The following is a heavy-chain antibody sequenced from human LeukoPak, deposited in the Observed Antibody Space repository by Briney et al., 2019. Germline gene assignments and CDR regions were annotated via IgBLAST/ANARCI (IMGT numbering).Heavy chain of an antibody. J-gene: IGHJ4*02. CDR3: VSAVRGSPIDY. D-gene: IGHD3-10*01. Sequence: GGSLRLSCAASGFRFSNYWMGWVRQAPGKGPACVANIETDGSETYYVDSVKGRFTISRDNAKNSLFLQMNSLRAEDTAIYYCVSAVRGSPIDYWGQGTLVSVPS. CDR2: IETDGSET. V-gene: IGHV3-7*01. CDR1: GFRFSNYW.